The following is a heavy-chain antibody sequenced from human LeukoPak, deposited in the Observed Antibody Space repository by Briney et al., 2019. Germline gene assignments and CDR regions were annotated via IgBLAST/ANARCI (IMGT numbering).Heavy chain of an antibody. V-gene: IGHV4-31*06. CDR2: IQSSGTT. Sequence: PSETLSLTCTVSGDSVSNGNYYWNWIRQHPAKGLEWLAFIQSSGTTRYNPSLKSRLIVSLDTSKNQFSLKLTAVTAADTAAYYCTGGGDSRKAGYWGRGTLITVSS. CDR3: TGGGDSRKAGY. CDR1: GDSVSNGNYY. D-gene: IGHD2-21*01. J-gene: IGHJ4*02.